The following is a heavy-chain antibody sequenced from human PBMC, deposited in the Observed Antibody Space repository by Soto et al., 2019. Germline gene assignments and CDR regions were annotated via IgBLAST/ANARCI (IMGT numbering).Heavy chain of an antibody. CDR3: ARGSFFVVPADNGSFVGFSIWFDP. Sequence: SQTLSLTCAISGDSVSSNSAAWNWIRQSPSRGLEWLGRTYYRSKWYNDYAVSVKSRITINPDTSKNQFSLQLNSVTPEDTAVYYCARGSFFVVPADNGSFVGFSIWFDPWGQGTLVTVSS. D-gene: IGHD2-2*01. CDR2: TYYRSKWYN. J-gene: IGHJ5*02. V-gene: IGHV6-1*01. CDR1: GDSVSSNSAA.